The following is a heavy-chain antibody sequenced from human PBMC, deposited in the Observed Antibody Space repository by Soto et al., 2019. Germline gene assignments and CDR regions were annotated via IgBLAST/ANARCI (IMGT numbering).Heavy chain of an antibody. J-gene: IGHJ4*02. CDR3: ARSVAVPGAHSDY. V-gene: IGHV4-59*01. CDR1: GGSISGSY. Sequence: SETLSLTCSVSGGSISGSYWSWIRQSPGKGLEWLGYVYYTGSTNYSPSLRSRVSISVDTSKNEFSLRLNSVTAADTAVYFCARSVAVPGAHSDYWGQGTQVTVSS. CDR2: VYYTGST. D-gene: IGHD6-19*01.